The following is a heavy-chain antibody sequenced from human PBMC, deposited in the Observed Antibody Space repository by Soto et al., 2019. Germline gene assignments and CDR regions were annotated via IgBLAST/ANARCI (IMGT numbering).Heavy chain of an antibody. CDR3: ARVPVRKYYRAGSYQNYYFGMDV. V-gene: IGHV4-59*12. J-gene: IGHJ6*02. Sequence: SETLSLTCTVSDGSISGYFLRWIRQPTGKGLEGIGYVYNTGSTVYNPSFKSRVTISVDTSKNQFSLNLSPVTAADTAIYFCARVPVRKYYRAGSYQNYYFGMDVWGQGTTVTVSS. D-gene: IGHD3-10*01. CDR2: VYNTGST. CDR1: DGSISGYF.